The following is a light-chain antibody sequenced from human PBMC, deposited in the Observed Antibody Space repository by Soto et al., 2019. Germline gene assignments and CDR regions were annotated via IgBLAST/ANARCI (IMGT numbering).Light chain of an antibody. V-gene: IGKV3-20*01. CDR3: QQYGSSPYT. Sequence: EIVLTQSPGTLSLSPGERATLSCRASQSVSSSYLAWYQQKPGQAPRLLIYGASSRATGIPDRFSGSGSGTDFTLTIIRLEPDDFAAYYCQQYGSSPYTFGQAPKLEI. CDR1: QSVSSSY. J-gene: IGKJ2*01. CDR2: GAS.